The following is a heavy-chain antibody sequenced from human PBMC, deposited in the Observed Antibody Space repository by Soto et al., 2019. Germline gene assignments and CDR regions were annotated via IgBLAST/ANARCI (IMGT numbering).Heavy chain of an antibody. CDR1: GDSITTNGYY. J-gene: IGHJ4*02. D-gene: IGHD2-8*01. Sequence: SETLSLTCSVSGDSITTNGYYWVWIRHPPGKGLQWIGNVYWTGSTFSHPSLTSRVFISVDTSKNEFSLRLTSVTAADTAVYYCARSHYTYGLLIDYWGPGTLVTVSS. CDR2: VYWTGST. V-gene: IGHV4-39*01. CDR3: ARSHYTYGLLIDY.